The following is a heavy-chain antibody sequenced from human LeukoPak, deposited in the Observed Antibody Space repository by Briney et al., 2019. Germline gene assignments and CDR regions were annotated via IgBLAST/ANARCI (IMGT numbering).Heavy chain of an antibody. V-gene: IGHV4-59*11. D-gene: IGHD2-2*01. CDR3: ARDYGTTSCYDY. J-gene: IGHJ4*02. Sequence: SETLSLTCTVSGASISSHYWSWIRQSPGKGLEWIGYISNTGTTDYNPSPKSRVTISVDTSKSQFSLKLSSVTAADTAVYYCARDYGTTSCYDYWGQGTLVTVSS. CDR1: GASISSHY. CDR2: ISNTGTT.